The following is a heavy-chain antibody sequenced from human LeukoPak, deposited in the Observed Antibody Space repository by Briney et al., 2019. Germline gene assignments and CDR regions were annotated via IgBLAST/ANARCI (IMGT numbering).Heavy chain of an antibody. J-gene: IGHJ2*01. CDR2: IYYSGST. CDR1: GGSISSSSYY. V-gene: IGHV4-61*01. D-gene: IGHD3-22*01. CDR3: ARSYYYDSSGYYRASWYFDL. Sequence: PSETLSLTCTVSGGSISSSSYYWSWIRQPPGKGLEWIGYIYYSGSTNYNPSLKSRVAISVDTSKNQFSLKLSSVTAADTAVYYCARSYYYDSSGYYRASWYFDLWGRGTLVTVSS.